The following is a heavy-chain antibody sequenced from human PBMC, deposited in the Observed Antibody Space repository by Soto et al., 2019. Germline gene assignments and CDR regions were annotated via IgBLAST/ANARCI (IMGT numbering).Heavy chain of an antibody. J-gene: IGHJ6*02. CDR3: AYYYYGSGSYTVSLDV. Sequence: QVQLQESGPGLVKPSQTLSLTCTVSGGSISSGGYYWSWIRQHPGKGLEWIGYIYYSGSTYYNPSLKRRVTISVDTSKNQFSLKLSSVTAADTAVYYCAYYYYGSGSYTVSLDVWGQGTTVTVSS. CDR1: GGSISSGGYY. CDR2: IYYSGST. V-gene: IGHV4-31*03. D-gene: IGHD3-10*01.